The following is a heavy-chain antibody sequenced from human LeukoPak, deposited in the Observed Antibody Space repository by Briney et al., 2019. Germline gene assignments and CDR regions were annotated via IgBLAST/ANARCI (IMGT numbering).Heavy chain of an antibody. Sequence: GGSLRLSCAASGFTFSDDWMNWVRRAPGKGLEWVSSINSSSSYRYYADSVKGRFTLSRDKAKNSRYLQMNSLRAEDTAVYYCARGYNWNYPPLYYYYYMDVWGKGTTVTVSS. V-gene: IGHV3-21*01. CDR2: INSSSSYR. D-gene: IGHD1-7*01. CDR1: GFTFSDDW. CDR3: ARGYNWNYPPLYYYYYMDV. J-gene: IGHJ6*03.